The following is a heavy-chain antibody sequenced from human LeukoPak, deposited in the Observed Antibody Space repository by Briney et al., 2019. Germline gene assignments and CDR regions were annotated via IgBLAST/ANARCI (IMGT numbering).Heavy chain of an antibody. CDR3: ARDQVAAAGPFDAFDI. CDR1: GFTVSSNY. CDR2: IYSGGST. Sequence: GGSLRLSCEASGFTVSSNYMSWVRQAPGKGLEWVSVIYSGGSTYYADSVKGRFTISRDNSKNTLYLQMNSLRAEDTAVYYCARDQVAAAGPFDAFDIWGQGTMVTVSS. D-gene: IGHD6-13*01. J-gene: IGHJ3*02. V-gene: IGHV3-66*01.